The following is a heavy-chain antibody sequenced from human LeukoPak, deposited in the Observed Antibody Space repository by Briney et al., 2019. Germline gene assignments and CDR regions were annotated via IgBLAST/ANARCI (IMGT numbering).Heavy chain of an antibody. CDR1: GYTFTSYG. V-gene: IGHV1-18*01. CDR2: ISAYNGNT. CDR3: ARPQEEDGYNYNWAFDY. D-gene: IGHD5-24*01. Sequence: ASVKVSCKASGYTFTSYGINWVRQAPGQGLEWMGWISAYNGNTNYAQELQGRVTMTTDTSTTTAYMELRSLRSDDTAVYYCARPQEEDGYNYNWAFDYWGQGTLVTVSP. J-gene: IGHJ4*02.